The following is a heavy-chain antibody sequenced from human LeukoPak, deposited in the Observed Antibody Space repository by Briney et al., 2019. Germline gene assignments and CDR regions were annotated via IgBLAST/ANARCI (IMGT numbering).Heavy chain of an antibody. J-gene: IGHJ5*02. V-gene: IGHV3-23*01. CDR1: GYTFSNYA. CDR3: TKDSVAAAGTARFDP. Sequence: GGSLRLSCAASGYTFSNYAMTWVRQAPGKRLEWVSGISHNGDRIYYADSVKGRFTISRDNSKNTLYLQMNSLRLEDTALYYCTKDSVAAAGTARFDPWGQGTLVTVSS. CDR2: ISHNGDRI. D-gene: IGHD6-13*01.